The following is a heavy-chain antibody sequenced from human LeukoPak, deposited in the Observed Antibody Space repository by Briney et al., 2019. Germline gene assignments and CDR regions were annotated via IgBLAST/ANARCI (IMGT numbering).Heavy chain of an antibody. V-gene: IGHV3-23*01. CDR3: TTDLKVRGVIIAN. CDR1: GFTFTPYA. CDR2: IGGVGDRT. Sequence: GGSLRLSCAASGFTFTPYAMSWVRQAPGKGLEWVAGIGGVGDRTYYADSVKGRFTISRDNSKDTLFLQMNSLKTEDTAVYYCTTDLKVRGVIIANWGQGTLVTVSS. D-gene: IGHD3-10*01. J-gene: IGHJ4*02.